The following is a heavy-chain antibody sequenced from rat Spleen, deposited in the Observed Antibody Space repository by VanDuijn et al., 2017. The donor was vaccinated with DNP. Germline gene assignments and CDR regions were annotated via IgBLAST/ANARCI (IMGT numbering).Heavy chain of an antibody. Sequence: EVLLVQSDGGLVQPGRSLKLSCAVSGFTFSDYYMAWVRQAPAKGLEWVATISYNGGTPYYRDSVKGRFTISRDNAQNTLYLQMDSLRSEDTATYYCARGGGDGFAYWGRGTLVTVSS. CDR1: GFTFSDYY. CDR3: ARGGGDGFAY. J-gene: IGHJ3*01. V-gene: IGHV5-7*01. CDR2: ISYNGGTP. D-gene: IGHD1-1*01.